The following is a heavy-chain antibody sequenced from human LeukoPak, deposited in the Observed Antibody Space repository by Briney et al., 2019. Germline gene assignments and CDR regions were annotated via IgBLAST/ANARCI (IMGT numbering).Heavy chain of an antibody. V-gene: IGHV3-74*01. CDR1: GFTFSSYA. J-gene: IGHJ5*02. CDR2: INSDGRST. CDR3: ARDMAVAGVGLDP. Sequence: PGGSLRLSCAASGFTFSSYAMSWVRQAPGKGLVWVSRINSDGRSTSYADSVKGRFTISRDNAKNTLYLQMNSLRAEDTAVYYCARDMAVAGVGLDPWGQGTLVTVSS. D-gene: IGHD6-19*01.